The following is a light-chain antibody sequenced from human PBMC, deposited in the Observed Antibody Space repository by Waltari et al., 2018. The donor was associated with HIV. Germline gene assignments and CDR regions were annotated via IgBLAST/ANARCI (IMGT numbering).Light chain of an antibody. Sequence: QSALTQPASVSGSPGQSITISCTGTSSDVGGYNYVSWYQQHPGKDPRLIIYEVSDRPSGVSNRFSGSKTDNTASLTISGLQTEDEADYYCSSYTSSYTVVFGGGTKLTVL. V-gene: IGLV2-14*01. CDR2: EVS. CDR1: SSDVGGYNY. J-gene: IGLJ2*01. CDR3: SSYTSSYTVV.